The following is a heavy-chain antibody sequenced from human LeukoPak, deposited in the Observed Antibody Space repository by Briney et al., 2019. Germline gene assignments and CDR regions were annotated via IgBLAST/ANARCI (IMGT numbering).Heavy chain of an antibody. CDR2: ISPRSDFT. CDR1: GFTFSSYA. J-gene: IGHJ4*02. D-gene: IGHD6-19*01. V-gene: IGHV3-23*01. Sequence: GGSLRLSCAASGFTFSSYAMSWVRQAPGKGLDWVSTISPRSDFTFYADSVKGRFTVSRDNSRNTLYLHMSTLRAEDTAVYYCSAQPESLAGAMYSWGQGALVTVSS. CDR3: SAQPESLAGAMYS.